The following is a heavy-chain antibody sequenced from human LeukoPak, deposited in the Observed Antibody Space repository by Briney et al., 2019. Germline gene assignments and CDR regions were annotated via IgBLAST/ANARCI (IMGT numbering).Heavy chain of an antibody. D-gene: IGHD3-10*01. V-gene: IGHV1-2*02. CDR2: INPNSGGT. CDR1: GGMFSSYS. J-gene: IGHJ4*02. Sequence: ASVKVSCKASGGMFSSYSITWVRQAPGQGLEWMGWINPNSGGTNYAQKFQGRVTMTRDTSINTAYMELSRLRSDDTAVYYCAGDMVRGVILRRVLEYWGQGTLVTVSS. CDR3: AGDMVRGVILRRVLEY.